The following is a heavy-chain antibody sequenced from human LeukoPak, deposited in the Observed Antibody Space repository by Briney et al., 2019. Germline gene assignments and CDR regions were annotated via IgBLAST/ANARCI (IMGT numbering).Heavy chain of an antibody. Sequence: GGSLRLSCAASGFTFSSYSMNWVRQAPGKGLEWVSVIYSGGSTYYADSVMGRFTISRDNSKNTLYLQMNSLRPEDTAVYYCARGLYSGSSYGENDYWGQGTLVTVSS. D-gene: IGHD1-26*01. CDR3: ARGLYSGSSYGENDY. J-gene: IGHJ4*02. V-gene: IGHV3-53*01. CDR2: IYSGGST. CDR1: GFTFSSYS.